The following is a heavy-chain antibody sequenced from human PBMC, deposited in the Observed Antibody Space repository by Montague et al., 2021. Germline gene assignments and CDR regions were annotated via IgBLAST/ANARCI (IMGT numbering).Heavy chain of an antibody. CDR2: TYYTGSS. J-gene: IGHJ4*02. Sequence: SETLSLTCNVSGASVTTVNYYWTGIRQPPGKELEGMGYTYYTGSSKYNPSLESRVTISIRTSKKQFTLKLSSVTAADTAVYYCARGQWLVPYYLDSWGQGTLVTVSS. CDR3: ARGQWLVPYYLDS. D-gene: IGHD6-19*01. CDR1: GASVTTVNYY. V-gene: IGHV4-61*01.